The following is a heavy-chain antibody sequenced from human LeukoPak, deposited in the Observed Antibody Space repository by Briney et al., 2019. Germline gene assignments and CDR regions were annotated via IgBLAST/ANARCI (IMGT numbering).Heavy chain of an antibody. V-gene: IGHV3-23*01. CDR3: AKKVRGSSWYVGTNFFDY. D-gene: IGHD6-13*01. J-gene: IGHJ4*02. Sequence: PGGSLRLSCAASGFTFSSYAMTWVRQAPGKGLEWVSAISGSGGSTYYADSVKGRFTISRDNSKNTLYLQMNSLRADDTAVYYCAKKVRGSSWYVGTNFFDYWGQGTLVTVSS. CDR1: GFTFSSYA. CDR2: ISGSGGST.